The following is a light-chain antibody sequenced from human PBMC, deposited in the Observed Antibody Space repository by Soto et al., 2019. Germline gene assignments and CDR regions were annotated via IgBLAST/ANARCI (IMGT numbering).Light chain of an antibody. CDR1: QSVSSY. V-gene: IGKV3-20*01. Sequence: EIVLTQSPGTLSLSPGERATLSCRASQSVSSYLAWYQQKRGQAPRLLIYEVSSRATGIPDRFSGSGSGTDFTLTISRLEPEDFAVYYCQQYSIFALTFGGGTKVEIK. CDR2: EVS. CDR3: QQYSIFALT. J-gene: IGKJ4*01.